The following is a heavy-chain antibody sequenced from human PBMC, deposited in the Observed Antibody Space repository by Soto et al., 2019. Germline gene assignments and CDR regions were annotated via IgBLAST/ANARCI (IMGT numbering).Heavy chain of an antibody. Sequence: HPGGSLRLSCAASGVTFSGSSMHWVRQASGKGLEWVGRIRSKANSYATAYAASVKGRFTISRDDSKNTAYLQMNSLKTEDTAVYYCTRHKKSGSYFTWGQGTLVTVSS. D-gene: IGHD1-26*01. CDR2: IRSKANSYAT. V-gene: IGHV3-73*01. CDR1: GVTFSGSS. J-gene: IGHJ4*02. CDR3: TRHKKSGSYFT.